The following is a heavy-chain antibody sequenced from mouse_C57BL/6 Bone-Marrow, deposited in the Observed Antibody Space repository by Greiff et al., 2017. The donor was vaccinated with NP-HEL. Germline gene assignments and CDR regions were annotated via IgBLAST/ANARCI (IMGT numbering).Heavy chain of an antibody. D-gene: IGHD1-1*01. J-gene: IGHJ2*01. CDR1: GYTFTSYG. V-gene: IGHV1-81*01. Sequence: VKLQQSGAELARPGASVKLSCKASGYTFTSYGISWVKQRTGQGLEWIGEIYPRSGNTYYNEKFKGKATLTADKSSSTAYMELRSLTSEDSAVYFCARVGFTTVVATGDYWGQGTTLTVSS. CDR2: IYPRSGNT. CDR3: ARVGFTTVVATGDY.